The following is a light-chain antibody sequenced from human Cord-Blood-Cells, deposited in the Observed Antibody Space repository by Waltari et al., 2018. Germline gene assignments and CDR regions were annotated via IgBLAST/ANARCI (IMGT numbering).Light chain of an antibody. CDR1: SGSIASNP. V-gene: IGLV6-57*02. CDR2: EDN. Sequence: NFMLTQPHSVSASPGKTVTISCTGSSGSIASNPVQGYQQRPGSAPTTVTYEDNQRPSGVPDRFSGSIDSSSNSASLTISGLKTEDEADYYCQSYDSSNVVFGGGTKLTVL. J-gene: IGLJ2*01. CDR3: QSYDSSNVV.